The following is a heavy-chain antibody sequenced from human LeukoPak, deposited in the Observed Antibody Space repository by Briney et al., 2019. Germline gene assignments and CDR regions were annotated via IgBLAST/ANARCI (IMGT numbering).Heavy chain of an antibody. CDR2: INPNSGGT. CDR1: GYTFTGYY. D-gene: IGHD3-10*01. J-gene: IGHJ5*02. V-gene: IGHV1-2*02. CDR3: AKDAQLLWFGDPLRFDP. Sequence: ASVKVSCKASGYTFTGYYMHWVRQAPGQGLEWMGWINPNSGGTNYAQKFQGRVTMTRDTSISTAYMELSRLRSDDTAVYYCAKDAQLLWFGDPLRFDPWGQGTLVTVSS.